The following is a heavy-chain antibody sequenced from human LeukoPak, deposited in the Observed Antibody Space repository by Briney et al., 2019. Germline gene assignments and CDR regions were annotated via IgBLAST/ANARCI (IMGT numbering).Heavy chain of an antibody. J-gene: IGHJ6*02. CDR3: ARGDVLLWFGDETYYGMDV. CDR2: VSQSGST. CDR1: GGSFSGYY. Sequence: PSETLPLTCAVYGGSFSGYYWSWIRQPPGKGLEWIGDVSQSGSTNYNPSLKSRVTISVDTSKNQFSLKLSSVAAADTAVYYCARGDVLLWFGDETYYGMDVWGQGTTVTVSS. D-gene: IGHD3-10*01. V-gene: IGHV4-34*01.